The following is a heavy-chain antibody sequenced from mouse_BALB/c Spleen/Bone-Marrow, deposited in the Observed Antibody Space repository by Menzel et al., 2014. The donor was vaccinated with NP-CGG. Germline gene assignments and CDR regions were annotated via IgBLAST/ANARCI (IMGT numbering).Heavy chain of an antibody. D-gene: IGHD2-3*01. CDR3: AKSLYLRGLFY. J-gene: IGHJ4*01. CDR2: IDPYYGGT. CDR1: GYSFTGYN. V-gene: IGHV1-39*01. Sequence: LVESGPELEKPGASVKISCKASGYSFTGYNMNWVKQSNGKSLEWIGDIDPYYGGTSYNQKFKGKATLTVDKSSSTEYMLLKSLPSEDSAVYYCAKSLYLRGLFYWGQGTPVSVSS.